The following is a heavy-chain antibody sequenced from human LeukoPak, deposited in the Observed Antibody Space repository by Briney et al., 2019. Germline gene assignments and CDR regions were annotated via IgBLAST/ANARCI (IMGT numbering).Heavy chain of an antibody. V-gene: IGHV4-4*07. CDR3: ARAGRAYGRPMDV. Sequence: SETLSLTCTVSGGSVSSYYWSWIRQPAGKGLEWIGRIYTSGSTNYNPSLKSRVTISVDTSKNQFSLKLSSVTAADTAVYYCARAGRAYGRPMDVWGKGTTVTVSS. CDR1: GGSVSSYY. CDR2: IYTSGST. J-gene: IGHJ6*03. D-gene: IGHD1-14*01.